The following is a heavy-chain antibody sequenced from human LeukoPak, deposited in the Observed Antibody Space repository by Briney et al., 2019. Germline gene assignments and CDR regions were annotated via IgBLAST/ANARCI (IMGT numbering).Heavy chain of an antibody. J-gene: IGHJ6*03. CDR1: GGSISSYY. CDR2: IYTSGST. Sequence: SETLSLTCTVSGGSISSYYWSWIRQPPGKGLEWIGYIYTSGSTNYNPSLKSRVTISVDTSKNQFSLKLSFVTAADTAVYYCVRDSMRWGYYYMDVWGKGTTVTVSS. CDR3: VRDSMRWGYYYMDV. D-gene: IGHD4-23*01. V-gene: IGHV4-4*09.